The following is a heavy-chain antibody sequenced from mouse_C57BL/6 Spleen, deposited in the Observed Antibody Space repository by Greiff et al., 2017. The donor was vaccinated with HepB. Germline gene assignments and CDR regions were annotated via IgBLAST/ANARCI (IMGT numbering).Heavy chain of an antibody. V-gene: IGHV5-4*01. CDR1: GFTFSSYA. J-gene: IGHJ3*01. CDR2: ISDGGSYT. Sequence: EVQLVESGGGLVKPGGSLKLSCAASGFTFSSYAMSWVRQTPEKRLEWVATISDGGSYTYYPDNVKGRFTISRDNAKNNLYLQMSHLKSEDTAMYYCARGGDGYYFSWFAYWGQGTLVTVSA. D-gene: IGHD2-3*01. CDR3: ARGGDGYYFSWFAY.